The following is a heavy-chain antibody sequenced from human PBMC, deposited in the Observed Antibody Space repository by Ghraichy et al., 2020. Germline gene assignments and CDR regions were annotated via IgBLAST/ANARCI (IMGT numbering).Heavy chain of an antibody. CDR1: GFSLRNYW. D-gene: IGHD1-26*01. CDR3: ARDMPREDY. J-gene: IGHJ4*02. V-gene: IGHV3-74*01. CDR2: IKGDGTDI. Sequence: GESLNISCAASGFSLRNYWMHWVRQAPGKGPVWVSHIKGDGTDITYGDSVKGRFTISRDNVKNTLYLQMNDLRAEDTAIYYCARDMPREDYWGQGTLVTVSS.